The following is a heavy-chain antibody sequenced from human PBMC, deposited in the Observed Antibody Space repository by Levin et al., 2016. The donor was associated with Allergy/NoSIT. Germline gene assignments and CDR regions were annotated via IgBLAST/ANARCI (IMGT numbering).Heavy chain of an antibody. CDR1: GYTFTGYY. D-gene: IGHD3-3*01. CDR3: ARDSPPIRNFWSGPQNWFDP. Sequence: ASVKVSCKASGYTFTGYYMHWVRQAPGQGLEWMGWINPNSGGTNYAQKFQGRVTMTRDTSISTAYMELSRLRSDDTAVYYCARDSPPIRNFWSGPQNWFDPWGQGTLVTVSS. CDR2: INPNSGGT. V-gene: IGHV1-2*02. J-gene: IGHJ5*02.